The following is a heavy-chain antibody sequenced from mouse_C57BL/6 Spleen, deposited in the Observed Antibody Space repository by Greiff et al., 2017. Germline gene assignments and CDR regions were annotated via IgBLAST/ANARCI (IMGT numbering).Heavy chain of an antibody. J-gene: IGHJ4*01. CDR3: AEVGLTVVATDYAMDY. CDR2: IHPRSGNT. D-gene: IGHD1-1*01. CDR1: GYTFTSYG. Sequence: VQLQQPGAELARPGASVKLSCKASGYTFTSYGISWVKQRTGQGLEWIGEIHPRSGNTYYNEKFKGKATLTADKSSSTAYMELRSLTSEDSAVYFCAEVGLTVVATDYAMDYWGQGTSVTVSS. V-gene: IGHV1-81*01.